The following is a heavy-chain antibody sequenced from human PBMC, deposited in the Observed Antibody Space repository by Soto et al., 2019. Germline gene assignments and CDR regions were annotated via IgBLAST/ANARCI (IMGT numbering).Heavy chain of an antibody. CDR1: GYSFTSYW. D-gene: IGHD5-12*01. V-gene: IGHV5-51*01. CDR2: IYPGDSDT. CDR3: ARHVSSGYDYRYYYYGMDV. Sequence: GESLKISCKGSGYSFTSYWIGWVRQMPGKGLEWMGIIYPGDSDTRYSPSFQGQVTISADKSISTAYLPWSSLKASDTAMYYCARHVSSGYDYRYYYYGMDVWGQGTTVTVSS. J-gene: IGHJ6*02.